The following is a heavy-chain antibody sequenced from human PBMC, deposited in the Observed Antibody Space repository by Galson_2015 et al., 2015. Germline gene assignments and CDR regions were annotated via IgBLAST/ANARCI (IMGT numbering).Heavy chain of an antibody. CDR2: ISAYNGNT. J-gene: IGHJ6*02. D-gene: IGHD2-15*01. V-gene: IGHV1-18*04. CDR1: GYTFTSYG. Sequence: QSGAEVKKPGESLKISCKASGYTFTSYGISWVRQAPGQGLEWMGWISAYNGNTNYAQKLQGRVTMTTDTSTSTAYMELRSLRSDDTAVYYCARSPSYDCSGGSCYRKIYYYYYGMDVWGQGTTVTVSS. CDR3: ARSPSYDCSGGSCYRKIYYYYYGMDV.